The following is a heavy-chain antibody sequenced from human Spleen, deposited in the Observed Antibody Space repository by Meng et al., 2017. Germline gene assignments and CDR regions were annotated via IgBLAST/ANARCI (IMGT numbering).Heavy chain of an antibody. J-gene: IGHJ6*02. V-gene: IGHV3-23*01. D-gene: IGHD3-9*01. CDR1: GFYFNNAW. CDR3: AKFDTDQDYGMDV. CDR2: ISGSGGST. Sequence: GESLKISCAASGFYFNNAWMSWVRQAPGKGLEWVSAISGSGGSTYYADSVKGRFTISRDNSKNTLYLQMNSLRAEDTAVYYCAKFDTDQDYGMDVWGQGTTVTVSS.